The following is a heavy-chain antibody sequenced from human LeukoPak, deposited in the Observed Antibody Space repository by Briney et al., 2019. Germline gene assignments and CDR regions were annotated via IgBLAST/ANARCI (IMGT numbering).Heavy chain of an antibody. V-gene: IGHV5-51*01. CDR1: GYSFTSYW. D-gene: IGHD6-19*01. Sequence: GESLKISCKGSGYSFTSYWIGWVRQMPGKGLEWMGIIYPGDSDTRYSPSFQGQVTISADKSISTAYLQWSSLKASDTAMYYCARYSSGWYLGDYFDYWGQGTLVTVSS. CDR2: IYPGDSDT. CDR3: ARYSSGWYLGDYFDY. J-gene: IGHJ4*02.